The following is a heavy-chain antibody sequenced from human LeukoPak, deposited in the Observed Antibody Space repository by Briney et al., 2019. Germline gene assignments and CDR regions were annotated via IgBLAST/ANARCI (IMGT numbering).Heavy chain of an antibody. D-gene: IGHD1-26*01. CDR3: AGDGSGSSAHVYFDY. Sequence: SETLSLTCTVSGGSISSYYWSWIRQPPGKGLEWIGYIYYSGSTNYNPSLKSRVTISVDTSKNQFSLKLSSVTAADTAVYYCAGDGSGSSAHVYFDYWGQGTLVTVSS. J-gene: IGHJ4*02. V-gene: IGHV4-59*01. CDR2: IYYSGST. CDR1: GGSISSYY.